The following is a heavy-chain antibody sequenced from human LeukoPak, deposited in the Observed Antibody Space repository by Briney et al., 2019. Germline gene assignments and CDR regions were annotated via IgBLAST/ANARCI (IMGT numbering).Heavy chain of an antibody. V-gene: IGHV4-34*01. J-gene: IGHJ6*03. CDR3: ARLRRITMVRGVNRYYMDV. D-gene: IGHD3-10*01. CDR2: INHSGST. CDR1: GGSFSGYY. Sequence: SETLSLTCAVYGGSFSGYYWSWIRQPPGKGLEWIGEINHSGSTNFNPSLKSRVTISVDTSKNQFSLKLSSVTAADTAVYYCARLRRITMVRGVNRYYMDVWGKGTTVTISS.